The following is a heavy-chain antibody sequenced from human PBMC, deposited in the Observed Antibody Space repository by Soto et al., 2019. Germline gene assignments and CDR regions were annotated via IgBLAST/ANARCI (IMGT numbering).Heavy chain of an antibody. CDR3: ARAWELPDAFDI. CDR2: ISYDGSNK. CDR1: GFTFSSYA. Sequence: VQLVESGGGVVQPGRSLRLSCAASGFTFSSYAMHWVRQAPGKGLEWVAVISYDGSNKYYADSVKGRFTISRDNSKNTLYLQMNSLRAEDTAVYYCARAWELPDAFDIWGQGTMVTVSS. V-gene: IGHV3-30-3*01. J-gene: IGHJ3*02. D-gene: IGHD1-26*01.